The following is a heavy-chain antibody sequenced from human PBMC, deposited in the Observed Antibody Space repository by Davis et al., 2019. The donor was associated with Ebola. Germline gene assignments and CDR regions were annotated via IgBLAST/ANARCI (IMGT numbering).Heavy chain of an antibody. CDR3: ARDRSGCSSTSCPYFYYYYGMDV. D-gene: IGHD2-2*01. V-gene: IGHV1-18*03. CDR1: GYTFTNYG. Sequence: ASVKVSCKASGYTFTNYGISWVRQAPGQRLEWMGWISAYNGNTNYAQNLQGRVTMTTDTSTSTAYMELRSLRSDDMAVYYCARDRSGCSSTSCPYFYYYYGMDVWCQGTTVTVSS. J-gene: IGHJ6*02. CDR2: ISAYNGNT.